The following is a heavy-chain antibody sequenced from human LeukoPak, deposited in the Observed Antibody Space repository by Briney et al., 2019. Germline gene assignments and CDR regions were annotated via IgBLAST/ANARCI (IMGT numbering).Heavy chain of an antibody. CDR2: TGTAGDT. CDR1: GFTFSSYD. CDR3: ARGATGTVVRGAYYYYMDV. V-gene: IGHV3-13*01. Sequence: GGSLRLSCAASGFTFSSYDMHWVRQATGKGLEWVSATGTAGDTYYPGSVKGRFTISRENAKNSLYLQMNSLRAGDTAVYYCARGATGTVVRGAYYYYMDVWGKGTTVTVSS. J-gene: IGHJ6*03. D-gene: IGHD4-23*01.